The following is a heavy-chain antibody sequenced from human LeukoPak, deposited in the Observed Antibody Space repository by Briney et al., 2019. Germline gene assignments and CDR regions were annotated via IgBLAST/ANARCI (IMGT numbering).Heavy chain of an antibody. CDR1: GFTFTSYS. CDR2: IRGGADDT. Sequence: GGSRRLSGAASGFTFTSYSMAWVRLAPGKGLEWVSVIRGGADDTSYADSVKGRFTISRDNSNNTLFLQMDGLRVEDTAVYYCATSGFSGYDHPSWGQGTLVTVSS. V-gene: IGHV3-23*01. CDR3: ATSGFSGYDHPS. J-gene: IGHJ5*02. D-gene: IGHD5-12*01.